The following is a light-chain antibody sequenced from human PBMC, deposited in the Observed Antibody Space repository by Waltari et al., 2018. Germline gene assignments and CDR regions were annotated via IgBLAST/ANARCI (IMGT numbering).Light chain of an antibody. J-gene: IGKJ1*01. CDR2: WAS. V-gene: IGKV4-1*01. CDR3: QQHYSSPPT. CDR1: QSVLYNSNKKNH. Sequence: DIVMTQSPDPLAVSLRESATINSKSSQSVLYNSNKKNHLAWYQQKPGQPPKLLIYWASTRESGVPDRFSGSGSGTDFTLTITSLQAEDVAVYYCQQHYSSPPTFGQGTKVEIK.